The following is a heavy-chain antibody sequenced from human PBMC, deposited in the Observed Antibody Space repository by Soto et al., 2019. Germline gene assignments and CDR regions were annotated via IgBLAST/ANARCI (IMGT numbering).Heavy chain of an antibody. CDR3: ARGRYGDY. CDR1: GYTFTNFG. Sequence: QVQLVQSGAEVKKPGASVKVSCKASGYTFTNFGISWVRQAPGQGLEWMGWISAYNGNTNYAQNFQGRVTVTRDTSTSTAYLELRSLRSDDTALYYCARGRYGDYWGQGALVTVSS. V-gene: IGHV1-18*01. J-gene: IGHJ4*02. D-gene: IGHD4-17*01. CDR2: ISAYNGNT.